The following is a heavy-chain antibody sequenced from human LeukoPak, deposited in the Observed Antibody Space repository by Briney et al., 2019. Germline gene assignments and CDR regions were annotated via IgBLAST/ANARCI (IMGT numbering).Heavy chain of an antibody. V-gene: IGHV4-4*07. Sequence: SETLSLTCTVSGGSISSYYWSWIRQPAGKGLEWIGRIYTSGSTNYNPSLKSRVTMSVDTSKNQFSLKLSSVTAADTAVYYCARGGTPVAGKNDAFDIWGQGTMVTVSS. CDR1: GGSISSYY. CDR2: IYTSGST. CDR3: ARGGTPVAGKNDAFDI. D-gene: IGHD6-19*01. J-gene: IGHJ3*02.